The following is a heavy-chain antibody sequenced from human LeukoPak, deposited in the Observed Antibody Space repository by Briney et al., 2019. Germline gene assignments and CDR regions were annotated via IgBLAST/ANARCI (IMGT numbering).Heavy chain of an antibody. CDR2: IYYSGST. CDR3: ARVCYDFWSGYPYYFDY. V-gene: IGHV4-59*01. Sequence: PSETLSLTCTVSGGSISTYYWSWIRQPPGKGLEWIGYIYYSGSTNYNPSLKGRVTISVDTSKNQFSLKLSSVTAADTAVYHCARVCYDFWSGYPYYFDYWGQGTLVTVSS. D-gene: IGHD3-3*01. CDR1: GGSISTYY. J-gene: IGHJ4*02.